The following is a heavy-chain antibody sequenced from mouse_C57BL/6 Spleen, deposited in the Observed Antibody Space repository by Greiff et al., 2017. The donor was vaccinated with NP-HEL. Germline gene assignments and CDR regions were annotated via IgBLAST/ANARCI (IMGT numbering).Heavy chain of an antibody. D-gene: IGHD2-9*01. Sequence: EVKVEESGGGLVQPGGSMKLSCVASGFTFSNYWMNWVRQSPEKGLEWVAQIRLKSDNYATHYAESVKGRFTISRDDSKSSVYLQMNNLRAEDTGIYYCTAYYGYDGAMDYWGQGTSVTVSS. V-gene: IGHV6-3*01. CDR1: GFTFSNYW. CDR3: TAYYGYDGAMDY. J-gene: IGHJ4*01. CDR2: IRLKSDNYAT.